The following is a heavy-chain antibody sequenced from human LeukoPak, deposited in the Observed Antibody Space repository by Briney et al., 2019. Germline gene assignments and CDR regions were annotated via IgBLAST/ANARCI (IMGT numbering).Heavy chain of an antibody. CDR1: GGSISSSSYY. J-gene: IGHJ4*02. Sequence: PSETLSLTCTVSGGSISSSSYYWGWIRQPPGKGLEWIGRIYYSGSTYYNPSLKSRVTISVDTSKNQFSLKLSSVAAADTAVYYCARQRTMVRGVTFYYFDYWGQGTLVTVSS. D-gene: IGHD3-10*01. CDR2: IYYSGST. V-gene: IGHV4-39*01. CDR3: ARQRTMVRGVTFYYFDY.